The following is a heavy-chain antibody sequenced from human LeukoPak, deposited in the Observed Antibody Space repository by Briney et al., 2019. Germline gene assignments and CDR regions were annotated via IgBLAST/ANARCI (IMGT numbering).Heavy chain of an antibody. D-gene: IGHD4-17*01. CDR1: GFTFSNYW. J-gene: IGHJ4*02. CDR2: ISDDGRNK. CDR3: AKRPSDYGDYVTYFDY. Sequence: PGGSLRLSCFGSGFTFSNYWMTWLRQAPGKGVEWVGVISDDGRNKKYADSVKGGFTISRDNSKDTLYLQMNSLRDEDTAVYYCAKRPSDYGDYVTYFDYWGQGTLVTVSS. V-gene: IGHV3-30*18.